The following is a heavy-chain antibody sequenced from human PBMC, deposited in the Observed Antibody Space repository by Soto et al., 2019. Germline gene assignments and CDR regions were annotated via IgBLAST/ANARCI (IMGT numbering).Heavy chain of an antibody. CDR2: IKSKTDGGTT. V-gene: IGHV3-15*01. CDR1: GFTFSNAW. J-gene: IGHJ4*02. D-gene: IGHD4-17*01. Sequence: GGSLRLSCAASGFTFSNAWMSWVRQAPGKGLEWVGRIKSKTDGGTTDYAAPVKGRFTISRDDSKNTLYLQMNSLKTEDTAVYYCTTDPPSSLRRIDYWGQGTLVTVSS. CDR3: TTDPPSSLRRIDY.